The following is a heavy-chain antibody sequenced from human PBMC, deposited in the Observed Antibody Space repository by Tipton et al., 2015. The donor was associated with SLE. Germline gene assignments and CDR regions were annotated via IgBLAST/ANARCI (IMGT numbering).Heavy chain of an antibody. D-gene: IGHD1-1*01. CDR1: GGSISSYY. CDR2: IYYSGST. V-gene: IGHV4-59*01. CDR3: ARGVLERRFDFDY. Sequence: TLSLTCTVSGGSISSYYWSWIRQPPGKGLEWIGYIYYSGSTNYNPSLKSRVTISVDTSKNQFSLKLSSVTAADTAVYYCARGVLERRFDFDYWGQGTLVTVSS. J-gene: IGHJ4*02.